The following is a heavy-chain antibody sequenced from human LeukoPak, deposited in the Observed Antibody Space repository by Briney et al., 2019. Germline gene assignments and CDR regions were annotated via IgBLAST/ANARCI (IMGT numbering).Heavy chain of an antibody. Sequence: PGGSLRLSCAASGFTVSSNYMSWVRQAPGKGLEWVPVIYSGGSTYYADSVKGRFTISRDNSKNTLYLQMNSLRAEDTAVYYCASQRYSSSWYGRWYNYYYYYMDVWGKGTTVTVSS. CDR1: GFTVSSNY. J-gene: IGHJ6*03. V-gene: IGHV3-53*01. D-gene: IGHD6-13*01. CDR3: ASQRYSSSWYGRWYNYYYYYMDV. CDR2: IYSGGST.